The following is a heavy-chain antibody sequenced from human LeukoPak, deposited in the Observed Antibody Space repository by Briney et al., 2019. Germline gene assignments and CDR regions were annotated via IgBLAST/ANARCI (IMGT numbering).Heavy chain of an antibody. D-gene: IGHD3-22*01. J-gene: IGHJ4*02. CDR1: GYSFTSYW. CDR2: IYPGDSDT. V-gene: IGHV5-51*01. CDR3: ARQRYYFDSSGYYVDY. Sequence: GESLKISCKGSGYSFTSYWIGWVRQMPGKGLEWMGIIYPGDSDTRYSPSFQGQVTISVDKSISTAYLQWSSLKASDTAMYYCARQRYYFDSSGYYVDYWGQGTLVTVSS.